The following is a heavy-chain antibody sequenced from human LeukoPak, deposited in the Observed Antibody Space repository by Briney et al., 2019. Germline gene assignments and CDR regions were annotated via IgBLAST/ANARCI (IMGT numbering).Heavy chain of an antibody. CDR3: ARRLRDSSGYAYYYYYYMDV. CDR2: ISYDGSNK. CDR1: GFTFSSYA. D-gene: IGHD3-22*01. V-gene: IGHV3-30-3*01. J-gene: IGHJ6*03. Sequence: GGSLRLSCAASGFTFSSYAMHWVRRAPGKGLEWVAVISYDGSNKYYADSVKGRFTISRDNSKNTLYLQMNSLRAEDTAVYYCARRLRDSSGYAYYYYYYMDVWGKGTTVTVSS.